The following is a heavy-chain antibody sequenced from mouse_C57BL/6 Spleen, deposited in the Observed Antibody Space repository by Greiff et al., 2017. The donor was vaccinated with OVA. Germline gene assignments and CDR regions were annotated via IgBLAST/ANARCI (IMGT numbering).Heavy chain of an antibody. V-gene: IGHV1-61*01. J-gene: IGHJ2*01. CDR2: TYPSDSET. Sequence: QVQLQQPGAELVRPGSSVKLSCKASGYTFTSYWLDWVKQRPGQGLEWIGNTYPSDSETHYNQKFKDKATLTVDKSSSTAYMQLSSLTSEDSAVYYCARRGGYYWGQGTTLTVSS. CDR1: GYTFTSYW. CDR3: ARRGGYY. D-gene: IGHD1-1*02.